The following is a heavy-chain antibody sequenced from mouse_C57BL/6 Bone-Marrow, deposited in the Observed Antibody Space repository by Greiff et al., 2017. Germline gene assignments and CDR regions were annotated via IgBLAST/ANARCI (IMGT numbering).Heavy chain of an antibody. CDR1: GFTFSSYG. CDR3: ARFAY. V-gene: IGHV5-6*01. CDR2: ISSGGSYT. Sequence: EVQLVESGGDLVKPGGSLKLSCAASGFTFSSYGMSWVRQTPDKRLEWVATISSGGSYTYYPDSVKRRFTISRDNAKNTLYLQMSSLKSEDTAMYYCARFAYWGQGTLVTVSA. J-gene: IGHJ3*01.